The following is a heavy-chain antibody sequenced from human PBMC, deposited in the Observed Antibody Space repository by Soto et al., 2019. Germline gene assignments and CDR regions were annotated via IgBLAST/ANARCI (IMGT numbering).Heavy chain of an antibody. Sequence: QVQLQESGPGLVKPSETLSLTCTVSGGSISSYYWSWIRQPPGKGLEWIGHISYSGSTNYNPTLNSQDTTTVDTTKRQFSLTLSSVTAADTAVDYYARGQGQWLVLWGQGTLVTVSS. V-gene: IGHV4-59*01. CDR3: ARGQGQWLVL. J-gene: IGHJ4*02. D-gene: IGHD6-19*01. CDR1: GGSISSYY. CDR2: ISYSGST.